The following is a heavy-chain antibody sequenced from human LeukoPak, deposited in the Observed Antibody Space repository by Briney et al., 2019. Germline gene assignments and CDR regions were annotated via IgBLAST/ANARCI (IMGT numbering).Heavy chain of an antibody. CDR2: ISYDGSNK. Sequence: PGRSLRLSCAASGFTFSSYATHWVRQAPGKGLEWVAVISYDGSNKYYADSVKGRFTISRDNSKNTLYLQMNSLRAEDTAVYYCARGGITIFGVVSTYYYGMDVWGQGTTVTVSS. J-gene: IGHJ6*02. V-gene: IGHV3-30-3*01. CDR3: ARGGITIFGVVSTYYYGMDV. CDR1: GFTFSSYA. D-gene: IGHD3-3*01.